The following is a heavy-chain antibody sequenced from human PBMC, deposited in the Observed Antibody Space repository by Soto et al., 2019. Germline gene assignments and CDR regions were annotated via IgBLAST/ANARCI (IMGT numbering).Heavy chain of an antibody. J-gene: IGHJ4*02. CDR3: ATLNSFRSDY. CDR2: IYSDGSGT. CDR1: GFTFSNFW. V-gene: IGHV3-74*01. D-gene: IGHD5-18*01. Sequence: GGSLRLSCAASGFTFSNFWMHWVRQAPGKGLVWVSRIYSDGSGTTYADSVKGRFTISRDNAKSTLYLQMNSLRAEDTAVYYCATLNSFRSDYWGRGTLVTVSS.